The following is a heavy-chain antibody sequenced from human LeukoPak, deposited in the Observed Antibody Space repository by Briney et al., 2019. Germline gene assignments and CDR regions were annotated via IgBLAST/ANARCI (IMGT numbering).Heavy chain of an antibody. J-gene: IGHJ4*02. CDR2: ISTISTYI. V-gene: IGHV3-21*01. Sequence: GGSLRLSCAVSGFTFSDYSMNWVRQAPGKGLEWVSSISTISTYIYYADPVKGRFTISRDNAKNSLYLQINSLRAEDTAVYYCARGPYTSVSKYFDYWGQGTLVTVSS. CDR1: GFTFSDYS. D-gene: IGHD6-19*01. CDR3: ARGPYTSVSKYFDY.